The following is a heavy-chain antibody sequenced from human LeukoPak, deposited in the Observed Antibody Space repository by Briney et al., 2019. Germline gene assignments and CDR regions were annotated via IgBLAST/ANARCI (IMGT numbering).Heavy chain of an antibody. J-gene: IGHJ4*02. CDR3: ARATVTTYADY. D-gene: IGHD4-17*01. V-gene: IGHV3-74*01. Sequence: PGGSLRLSCAASGFTFSSYWMHWVRQAPGKGLVWVSRINSDGRSTSYADSVKGRFTISRDKAKNSLYLQMNSLRAEDTAVYYCARATVTTYADYWGQGTLVTVSS. CDR2: INSDGRST. CDR1: GFTFSSYW.